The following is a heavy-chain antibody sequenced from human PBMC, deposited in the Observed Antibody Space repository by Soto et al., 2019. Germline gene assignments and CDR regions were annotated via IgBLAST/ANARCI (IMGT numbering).Heavy chain of an antibody. CDR3: ATDWGSPYHYGMDC. Sequence: XGSLRISCAAAGGTFSSYWMSWVRPAPGKGLEWVANIKQDGSEKYYVDSVKGRFTISRDNAKNSLYLQMNSLRADDTAVYYCATDWGSPYHYGMDCWRQGTTVTVSS. CDR2: IKQDGSEK. V-gene: IGHV3-7*03. CDR1: GGTFSSYW. D-gene: IGHD7-27*01. J-gene: IGHJ6*02.